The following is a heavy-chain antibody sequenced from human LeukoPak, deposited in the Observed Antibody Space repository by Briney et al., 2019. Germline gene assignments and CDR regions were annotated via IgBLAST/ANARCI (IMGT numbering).Heavy chain of an antibody. Sequence: GGSLRLSCAASGFTFSSYEMNWVRQAPGKGLEWVSYISSSGSSIYYADSVKGRFTISRDNAKNSLYLQMNSLRAEDTAVYYCAGNPRKYCSGGSCYSGVGNWFDPWGQGTLVTVSS. CDR2: ISSSGSSI. V-gene: IGHV3-48*03. CDR3: AGNPRKYCSGGSCYSGVGNWFDP. D-gene: IGHD2-15*01. J-gene: IGHJ5*02. CDR1: GFTFSSYE.